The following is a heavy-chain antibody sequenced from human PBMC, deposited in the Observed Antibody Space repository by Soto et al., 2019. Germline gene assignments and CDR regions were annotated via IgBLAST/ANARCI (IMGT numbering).Heavy chain of an antibody. Sequence: QVHLVQSGAEVKKPGASVKVSCKASGYTFTSYGITWVRQAPGQGLEWMGWISAHNGNTDYAQNRQGRVIVTRSTSTRSAYMELMSLRSDDTAVYYCARGRYGDYWGQGALVTVSS. CDR3: ARGRYGDY. CDR1: GYTFTSYG. D-gene: IGHD1-1*01. J-gene: IGHJ4*02. V-gene: IGHV1-18*01. CDR2: ISAHNGNT.